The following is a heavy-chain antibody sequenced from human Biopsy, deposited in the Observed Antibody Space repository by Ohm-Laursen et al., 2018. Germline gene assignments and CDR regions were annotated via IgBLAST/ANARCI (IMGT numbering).Heavy chain of an antibody. CDR2: MIPSSGKT. V-gene: IGHV1-8*01. CDR1: GYSLSTYD. CDR3: ARGYSRRVSIFEASIYWFDT. Sequence: PSVKVSCKASGYSLSTYDVNWVRQARGQGLEWMGWMIPSSGKTGYAQRFQGRVTLTMNTSISTAYMELSGLRSEDTAVYFCARGYSRRVSIFEASIYWFDTWGQGTLVTVSS. D-gene: IGHD6-6*01. J-gene: IGHJ5*02.